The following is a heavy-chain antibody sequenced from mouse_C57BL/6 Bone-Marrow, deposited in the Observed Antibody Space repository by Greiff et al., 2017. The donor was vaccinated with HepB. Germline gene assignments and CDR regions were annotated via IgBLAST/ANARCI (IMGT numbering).Heavy chain of an antibody. CDR2: ISSGGDYI. J-gene: IGHJ4*01. Sequence: DVKLQESGEGLVKPGGSLKLSCAASGFTFSSYAMSWVRQTPEKRLEWVAYISSGGDYIYYADTVKGRFTISRDNARNTLYLQMSSLKSEDTAMYYCTRERDYYGSSTFMDYWGQGTSVTVSS. D-gene: IGHD1-1*01. CDR3: TRERDYYGSSTFMDY. CDR1: GFTFSSYA. V-gene: IGHV5-9-1*02.